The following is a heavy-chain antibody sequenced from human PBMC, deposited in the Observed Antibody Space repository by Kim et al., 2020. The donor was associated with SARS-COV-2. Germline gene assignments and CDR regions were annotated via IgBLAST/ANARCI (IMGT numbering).Heavy chain of an antibody. CDR1: GFTFSSYG. CDR2: ISYDGSNK. Sequence: LSLTCAASGFTFSSYGMHWVRQAPGKGLEWVAVISYDGSNKYYADSVKGRFTISRDNSKNTLYLQMNSLRAEDTAVYYCAKDGGQNYFDYWGQGTLVTVSS. CDR3: AKDGGQNYFDY. D-gene: IGHD3-16*01. J-gene: IGHJ4*02. V-gene: IGHV3-30*18.